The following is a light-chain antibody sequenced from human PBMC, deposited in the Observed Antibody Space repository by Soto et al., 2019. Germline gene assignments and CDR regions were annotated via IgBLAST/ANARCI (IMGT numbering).Light chain of an antibody. CDR3: QQYGSSPPTWT. CDR1: QTVSNNY. J-gene: IGKJ1*01. Sequence: ETVLTQSPGSLSLSLGGRATLSCRASQTVSNNYLAWYQQKPGQAPRLLIYGTSNRATGIPDRFSGSGSGTDFTLTISGLEPEDFAVYYCQQYGSSPPTWTFGQGTKVDIK. V-gene: IGKV3-20*01. CDR2: GTS.